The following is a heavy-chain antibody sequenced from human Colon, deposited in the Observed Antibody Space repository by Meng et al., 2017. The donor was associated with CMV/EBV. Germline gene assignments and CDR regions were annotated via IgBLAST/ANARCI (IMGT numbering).Heavy chain of an antibody. D-gene: IGHD2-2*01. CDR1: GESVSGYY. V-gene: IGHV4-34*01. CDR3: ARATKSSCWEVLDY. J-gene: IGHJ4*01. Sequence: QGQLQQGGQGLLKPSETLSLPGPVYGESVSGYYWTWIRQPPGRGLEWIGESYYTGSTNYSPSLKSRVTISLDTSKNQFSLKLNSVTAADTAVYYCARATKSSCWEVLDYWGHGTLVTVSS. CDR2: SYYTGST.